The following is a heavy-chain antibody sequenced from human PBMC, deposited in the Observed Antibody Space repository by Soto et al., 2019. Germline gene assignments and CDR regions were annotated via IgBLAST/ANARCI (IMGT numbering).Heavy chain of an antibody. D-gene: IGHD3-22*01. CDR2: IIPIFGTA. CDR3: ASGYYDRFYYYGMDV. Sequence: ASVKVSCKASGGTFSSYSISWVRHSPGQGLEWMGGIIPIFGTANYAQKFQGRVTITADESTSTAYMELSSLRSEDTAVYYCASGYYDRFYYYGMDVWGQGTTVTVSS. V-gene: IGHV1-69*13. J-gene: IGHJ6*02. CDR1: GGTFSSYS.